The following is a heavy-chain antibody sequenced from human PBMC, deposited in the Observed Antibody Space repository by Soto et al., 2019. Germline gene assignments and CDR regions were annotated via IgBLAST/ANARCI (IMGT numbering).Heavy chain of an antibody. D-gene: IGHD2-15*01. CDR3: ARHREYCSGGSCYELDY. J-gene: IGHJ4*02. CDR2: IYYSGST. Sequence: SETLSLTCTVSGGSISSYYWSWIRQPPGKGLEWIGYIYYSGSTNYNPSLKSRVTISVDTSKNQFSLKLSSVTAADTAVYYCARHREYCSGGSCYELDYWGQGTLVTGSS. V-gene: IGHV4-59*08. CDR1: GGSISSYY.